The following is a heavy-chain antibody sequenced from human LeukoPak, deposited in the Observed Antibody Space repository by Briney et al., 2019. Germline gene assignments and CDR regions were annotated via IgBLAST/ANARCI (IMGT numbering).Heavy chain of an antibody. J-gene: IGHJ4*02. D-gene: IGHD3-3*01. Sequence: QPGRSLRLSCAASGFTFSSYGMHWVRQAPGKGLEWVAVIWYDGSNKYYADSVKGRFTISRDNSKNTLYLQMNSLRAEDTAVYYCARVGYDFWSGYYHFDYWGQGTLVTVSS. CDR1: GFTFSSYG. CDR2: IWYDGSNK. V-gene: IGHV3-33*01. CDR3: ARVGYDFWSGYYHFDY.